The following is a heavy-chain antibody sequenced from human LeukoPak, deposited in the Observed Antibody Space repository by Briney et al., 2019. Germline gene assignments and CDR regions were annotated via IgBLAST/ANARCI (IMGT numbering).Heavy chain of an antibody. CDR1: GGSISSSSYY. J-gene: IGHJ4*02. CDR2: IYYSGST. Sequence: SETLSLTCTVSGGSISSSSYYWGWIRQPPGKGLEWIGSIYYSGSTYYNPSLKSRVTISVDTSKNQFSLKLSSVTAADTAVYYCARGSGAAVAGYYFDYWGQGTLVTVSS. D-gene: IGHD6-19*01. CDR3: ARGSGAAVAGYYFDY. V-gene: IGHV4-39*01.